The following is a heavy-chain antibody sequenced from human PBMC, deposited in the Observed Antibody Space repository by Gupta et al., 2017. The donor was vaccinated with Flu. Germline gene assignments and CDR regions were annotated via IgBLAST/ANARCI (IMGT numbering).Heavy chain of an antibody. J-gene: IGHJ6*02. CDR3: AKGLGRFLVPPNYYGMDV. CDR2: SSWNSGSI. Sequence: MHWVRQAPGKGLEWVAGSSWNSGSIGYADSVKGRFTISRDNAKKALYLQMKSLRAEETALYYCAKGLGRFLVPPNYYGMDVWGQGTTVTVSS. D-gene: IGHD3-3*01. V-gene: IGHV3-9*01.